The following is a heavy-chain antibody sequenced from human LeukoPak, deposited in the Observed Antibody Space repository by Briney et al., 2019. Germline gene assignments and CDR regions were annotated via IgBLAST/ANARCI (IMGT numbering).Heavy chain of an antibody. CDR2: ICYHGAT. J-gene: IGHJ6*02. CDR3: ARMSCSGGSCHGYYYYGMDV. Sequence: PSETLSLTCSLSGGSMSIIRYYCGWIRQPPGKGLEWIGSICYHGATIYTPTPKGRLSISVATSQTQFSLKLSSVTAADTDVYYCARMSCSGGSCHGYYYYGMDVWGQGTTVTVSS. V-gene: IGHV4-39*01. CDR1: GGSMSIIRYY. D-gene: IGHD2-15*01.